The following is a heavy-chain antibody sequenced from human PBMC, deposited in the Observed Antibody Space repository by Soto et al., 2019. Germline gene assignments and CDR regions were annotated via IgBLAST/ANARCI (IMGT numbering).Heavy chain of an antibody. CDR1: GYTFTSYG. CDR3: ARGAHEYSTSGYYFDY. D-gene: IGHD6-6*01. J-gene: IGHJ4*02. V-gene: IGHV1-18*01. CDR2: ISAYNGNT. Sequence: VASVKVSCKASGYTFTSYGISWVRQAPGQGLEWMGWISAYNGNTNYAQKLQGRVTMTTDTSTSTAYMELRSLRSDDTAVYYCARGAHEYSTSGYYFDYWGQGTLVTVSS.